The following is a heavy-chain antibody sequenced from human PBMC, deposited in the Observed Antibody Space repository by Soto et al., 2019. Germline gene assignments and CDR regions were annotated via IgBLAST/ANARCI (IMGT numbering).Heavy chain of an antibody. D-gene: IGHD2-2*01. J-gene: IGHJ1*01. CDR3: ARDSSTWYPSPHIQF. CDR2: VYYGGTT. V-gene: IGHV4-59*11. Sequence: SQMKSLTRSVVWGTIVSLGGSWIRQSTGKGLEWIGDVYYGGTTVYTPSPKSRVTISVDKSRNQFSLTLTSVTAADTAVYYCARDSSTWYPSPHIQFWGQGTLVTVSS. CDR1: WGTIVSLG.